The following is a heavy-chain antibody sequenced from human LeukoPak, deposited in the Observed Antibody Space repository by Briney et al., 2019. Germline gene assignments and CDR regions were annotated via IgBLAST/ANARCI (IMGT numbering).Heavy chain of an antibody. Sequence: GGSLRLSCAASGFTFSSYEMNWVRQAPGEGLEWASYISSSGSTIYYADSVKGRFTISRDNAKNSLYLQMNSLRAEDTAVYYCASQVGEVPAGFDYWGQGTLVTVSS. CDR2: ISSSGSTI. CDR3: ASQVGEVPAGFDY. J-gene: IGHJ4*02. D-gene: IGHD2-2*01. V-gene: IGHV3-48*03. CDR1: GFTFSSYE.